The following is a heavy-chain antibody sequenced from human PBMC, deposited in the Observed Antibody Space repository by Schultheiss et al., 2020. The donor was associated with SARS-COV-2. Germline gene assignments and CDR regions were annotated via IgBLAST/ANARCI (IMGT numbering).Heavy chain of an antibody. V-gene: IGHV3-30*01. D-gene: IGHD1-14*01. CDR2: ISYVGSNK. CDR3: ARDPIGIIWYFDL. Sequence: GGSLRLSCAASGFTFSSYAMHWVRQAPGKGLEWVAVISYVGSNKYYADSVKGRFTISRDNSKNTLYLQMNSLRAEDTAVYYCARDPIGIIWYFDLWGRGTLVTVSS. J-gene: IGHJ2*01. CDR1: GFTFSSYA.